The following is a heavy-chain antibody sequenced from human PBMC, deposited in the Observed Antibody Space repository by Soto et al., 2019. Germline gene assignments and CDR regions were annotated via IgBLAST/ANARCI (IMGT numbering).Heavy chain of an antibody. CDR2: IYYSGST. CDR3: ASLPELYYYYYGMDV. CDR1: GGSISSSSYY. D-gene: IGHD1-26*01. J-gene: IGHJ6*02. V-gene: IGHV4-39*01. Sequence: PSETLSLTCTVSGGSISSSSYYWGWIRQPPGKGLEWIGSIYYSGSTSYNPSLKSRVTISVDTSKNQFSLKLSSVTAADTAVYYCASLPELYYYYYGMDVWGQGTTVTVSS.